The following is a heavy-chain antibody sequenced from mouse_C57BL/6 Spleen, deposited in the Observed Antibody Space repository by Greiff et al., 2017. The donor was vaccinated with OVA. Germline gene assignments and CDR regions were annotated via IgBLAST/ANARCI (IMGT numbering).Heavy chain of an antibody. CDR3: ARRYSNYGYYFDY. CDR2: INPSTGGT. Sequence: EVKLQESGPELVKPGASVKISCKASGYSFTGYYMNWVKQSPEKSLEWIGEINPSTGGTTYNQKFKAKATLTVDKSSSTAYMQLKSLTSEDSAVYYCARRYSNYGYYFDYWGQGTTLTVSS. J-gene: IGHJ2*01. CDR1: GYSFTGYY. D-gene: IGHD2-5*01. V-gene: IGHV1-42*01.